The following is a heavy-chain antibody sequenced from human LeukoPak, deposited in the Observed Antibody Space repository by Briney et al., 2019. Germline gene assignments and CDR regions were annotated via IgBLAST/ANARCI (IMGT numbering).Heavy chain of an antibody. J-gene: IGHJ4*02. CDR3: ARGMSGSYYYFDY. Sequence: GASVTVSCKASGGTFSSYAISWVRQAPGQGLEWMGGIIPIFGTANYAQKFQGRVTITADESTSTAYMELSSLRSEDTAVYYCARGMSGSYYYFDYWGQGTLVTVSS. CDR2: IIPIFGTA. D-gene: IGHD1-26*01. V-gene: IGHV1-69*13. CDR1: GGTFSSYA.